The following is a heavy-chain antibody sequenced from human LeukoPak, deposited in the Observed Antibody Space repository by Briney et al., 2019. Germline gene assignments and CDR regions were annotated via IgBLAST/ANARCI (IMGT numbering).Heavy chain of an antibody. CDR2: INPNSGGT. V-gene: IGHV1-2*02. Sequence: ASVKVSFKASGYTFTGYYMHWVRQAAGQGLEWMGWINPNSGGTNYAQKFQGRVTMTRDTSISTAYMELSRLRSDDTAVYYCASRGYCSGGSCYIADYWGQGTLVTVSS. J-gene: IGHJ4*02. CDR3: ASRGYCSGGSCYIADY. CDR1: GYTFTGYY. D-gene: IGHD2-15*01.